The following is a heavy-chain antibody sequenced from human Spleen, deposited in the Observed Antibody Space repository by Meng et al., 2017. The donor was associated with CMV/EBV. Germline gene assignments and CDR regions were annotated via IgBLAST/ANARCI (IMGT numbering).Heavy chain of an antibody. Sequence: GESLKISCAASGFTFSSYWMHWVRQAPGKGLVWVSRINSDGSSTSYADSVKGRFTISRDNAKNTLYLQMNSLRAEDTAVYYCAREPTVTPYGMDVWGQGTTVTVS. CDR3: AREPTVTPYGMDV. CDR2: INSDGSST. D-gene: IGHD4-17*01. J-gene: IGHJ6*02. CDR1: GFTFSSYW. V-gene: IGHV3-74*01.